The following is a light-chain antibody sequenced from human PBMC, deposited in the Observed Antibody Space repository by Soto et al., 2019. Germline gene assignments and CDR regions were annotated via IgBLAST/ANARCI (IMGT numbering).Light chain of an antibody. V-gene: IGLV1-40*01. CDR2: GNS. CDR3: QSYDSGVSGGSVV. Sequence: QSVLTQPPSVSGAPGQRVTISCTGTSSNIGGGYDVHWYQQLPGTAPKLLIYGNSNRPSGVPDRFSGSKSGTSASLSITGFEAEDEADYYCQSYDSGVSGGSVVFGGGTKVTVL. CDR1: SSNIGGGYD. J-gene: IGLJ2*01.